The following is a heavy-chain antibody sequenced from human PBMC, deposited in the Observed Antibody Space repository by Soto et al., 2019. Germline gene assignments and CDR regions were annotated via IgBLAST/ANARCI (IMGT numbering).Heavy chain of an antibody. Sequence: SETLSLTCTVSGGSISSGGYYWSWIRQHPGKGLEWIGYIYYSGSTYYNPSLKSRVTISVDTSKNQFSLKLSSVTAADTAVYYCARVADDSPAHDYWGQGTLVTV. J-gene: IGHJ4*02. D-gene: IGHD3-22*01. V-gene: IGHV4-31*03. CDR3: ARVADDSPAHDY. CDR2: IYYSGST. CDR1: GGSISSGGYY.